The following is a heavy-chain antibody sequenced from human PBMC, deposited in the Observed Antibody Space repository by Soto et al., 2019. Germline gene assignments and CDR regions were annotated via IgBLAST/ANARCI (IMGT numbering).Heavy chain of an antibody. V-gene: IGHV3-21*01. CDR1: GFTFSSYS. D-gene: IGHD3-3*01. CDR3: ARSSPSYYGFWSGDSSKGVVYYFVN. Sequence: GGSVRLSCAASGFTFSSYSMNWVRQAPGKGLEWVSSISSSSSYIYYADSVKGRFTISRDDAKNSLYLQMNSLRAEDTAVYYVARSSPSYYGFWSGDSSKGVVYYFVNWGQGALVTVSS. J-gene: IGHJ4*02. CDR2: ISSSSSYI.